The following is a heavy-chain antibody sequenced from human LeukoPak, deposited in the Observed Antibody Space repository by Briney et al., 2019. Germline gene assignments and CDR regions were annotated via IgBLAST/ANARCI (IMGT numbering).Heavy chain of an antibody. D-gene: IGHD6-13*01. J-gene: IGHJ4*02. CDR2: ISSSSSYI. CDR1: GFTFNSYS. CDR3: ASLALGSWFDY. Sequence: GSLRLSCATSGFTFNSYSLNLVRQAPGKGLEWVSSISSSSSYIYYADSVKGRFTISRDNAKNSLYLQMNSLRAEDTAVYYCASLALGSWFDYWGQGTLVTVSS. V-gene: IGHV3-21*01.